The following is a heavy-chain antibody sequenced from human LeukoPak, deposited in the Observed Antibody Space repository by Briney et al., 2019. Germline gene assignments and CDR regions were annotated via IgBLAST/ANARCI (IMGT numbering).Heavy chain of an antibody. CDR1: GGTFSSYA. CDR2: IIPIFGTA. V-gene: IGHV1-69*13. D-gene: IGHD3-22*01. J-gene: IGHJ4*02. Sequence: GASVKVSCKASGGTFSSYAISWVRQAPGQGLEWMGGIIPIFGTANYAQKFQGRVTITADESTSTAYMELSSLRSEDTAVYYCARRCDTSSYYTYYFDYWGQGTLVTVSS. CDR3: ARRCDTSSYYTYYFDY.